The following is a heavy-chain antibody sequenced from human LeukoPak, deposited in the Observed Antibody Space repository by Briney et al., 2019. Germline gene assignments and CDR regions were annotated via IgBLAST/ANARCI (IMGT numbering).Heavy chain of an antibody. CDR1: GYTFTGYY. CDR2: INPNSGGT. Sequence: GASVKDSCKASGYTFTGYYMHWVRQAPGQGLEWMGWINPNSGGTNYAQKFQGRVTMTRDTSISTAYMELSRPRSDDTAVYYCARSYYYDSSGRWGLDIWGQGTMVTVSS. J-gene: IGHJ3*02. CDR3: ARSYYYDSSGRWGLDI. D-gene: IGHD3-22*01. V-gene: IGHV1-2*02.